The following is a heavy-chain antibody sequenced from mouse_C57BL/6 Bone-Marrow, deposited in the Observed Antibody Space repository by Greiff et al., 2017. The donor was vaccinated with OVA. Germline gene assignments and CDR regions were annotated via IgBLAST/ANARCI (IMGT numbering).Heavy chain of an antibody. CDR2: IDPSDSYT. V-gene: IGHV1-69*01. D-gene: IGHD2-3*01. CDR3: ARPFYDSYWYFDV. J-gene: IGHJ1*03. Sequence: QVQLQQPGAELVMPGASVKLSCKASGYTFTSYWMHWVKQRPGQGLEWIGEIDPSDSYTNYNQKFKGKSTLTVDKSSSTAYMQLSSLTSEDSAVYYCARPFYDSYWYFDVWGTGTTVTVSS. CDR1: GYTFTSYW.